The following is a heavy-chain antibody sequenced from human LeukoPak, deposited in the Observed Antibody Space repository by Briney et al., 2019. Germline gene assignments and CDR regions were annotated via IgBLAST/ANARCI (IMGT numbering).Heavy chain of an antibody. CDR2: IYYSGST. J-gene: IGHJ4*02. V-gene: IGHV4-59*12. CDR3: AREPLEALAGTSEY. D-gene: IGHD6-19*01. CDR1: GGSISSYY. Sequence: SETLSLTCTVSGGSISSYYWSWIRQPPGKGLEWIGYIYYSGSTNYNPSLKSRVTISVDTSKNQFSLKLSSVTAADTAVYYCAREPLEALAGTSEYWGQGTLVTVSS.